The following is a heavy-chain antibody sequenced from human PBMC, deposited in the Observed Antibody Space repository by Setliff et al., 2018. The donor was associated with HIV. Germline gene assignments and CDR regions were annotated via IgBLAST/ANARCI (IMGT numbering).Heavy chain of an antibody. J-gene: IGHJ5*02. D-gene: IGHD2-21*01. CDR3: AASADGDCATTSCTNWFDP. V-gene: IGHV3-21*04. CDR2: ISSNIIYI. Sequence: PGGSLRLSCAASGFTFSTSCMHWVRRAPGKGLEWISSISSNIIYIYYADSVRGRFTISRDNAKNSLYLQLSSLKVDDTAMYFCAASADGDCATTSCTNWFDPWGQGTLVTVSS. CDR1: GFTFSTSC.